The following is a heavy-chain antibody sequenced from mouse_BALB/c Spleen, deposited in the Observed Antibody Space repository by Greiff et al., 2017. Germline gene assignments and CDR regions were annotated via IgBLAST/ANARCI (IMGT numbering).Heavy chain of an antibody. CDR2: ISSGGSYT. CDR3: ARSRITTVVEGEYAMDY. D-gene: IGHD1-1*01. V-gene: IGHV5-6*01. J-gene: IGHJ4*01. Sequence: EVKLMESGGDLVKPGGSLKLSCAASGFTFSSYGMSWVRQTPDKRLEWVATISSGGSYTYYPDSVKGRFTISRDNAKNTLYLQMSSLKSEDTAMYYCARSRITTVVEGEYAMDYWGQGTSVTVSS. CDR1: GFTFSSYG.